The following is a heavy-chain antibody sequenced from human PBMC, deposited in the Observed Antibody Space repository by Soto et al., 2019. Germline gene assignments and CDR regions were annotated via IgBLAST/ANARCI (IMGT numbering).Heavy chain of an antibody. J-gene: IGHJ4*02. V-gene: IGHV3-30-3*01. CDR3: ARGYSRAAAGTFDY. CDR2: ISYDGSNK. D-gene: IGHD6-13*01. Sequence: QVQLVESGGGVVQPGRSLRLSCAASGFTFSSYAMHWVRQAPGKGLEWVAVISYDGSNKYYADSVKGRFTISRDNSKNTLYLQMNSLRAEDTAVYYCARGYSRAAAGTFDYWGQGTLVTVSS. CDR1: GFTFSSYA.